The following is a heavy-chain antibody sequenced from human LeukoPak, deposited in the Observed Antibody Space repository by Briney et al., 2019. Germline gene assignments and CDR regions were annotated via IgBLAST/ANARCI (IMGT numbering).Heavy chain of an antibody. Sequence: ASVKVSCKASGYTFTSYYMHWVRQAPGQGLEWMGIINPSGGSTSYAQKFQGRVTMTRDMSTSTVYMELSSLRSEDTAVYYCARDERDCSGGSCYADDAFDIWGQGTMVTVSS. V-gene: IGHV1-46*01. J-gene: IGHJ3*02. CDR3: ARDERDCSGGSCYADDAFDI. CDR2: INPSGGST. D-gene: IGHD2-15*01. CDR1: GYTFTSYY.